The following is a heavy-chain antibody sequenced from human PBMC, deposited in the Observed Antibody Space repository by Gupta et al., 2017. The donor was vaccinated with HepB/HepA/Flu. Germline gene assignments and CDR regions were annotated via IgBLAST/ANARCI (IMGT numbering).Heavy chain of an antibody. Sequence: EVQLLESGGGLVQTGGSLRLSCAASGFTFSNYAMSWVRQAPGKGLDWVSGITDSADSRYYAASVKGRFTISRDNSKNTLYLQMNSLRAEDTASYYCAKVLTSSTGYMDVWGKGTTVTVSS. CDR3: AKVLTSSTGYMDV. V-gene: IGHV3-23*01. D-gene: IGHD6-6*01. CDR1: GFTFSNYA. CDR2: ITDSADSR. J-gene: IGHJ6*03.